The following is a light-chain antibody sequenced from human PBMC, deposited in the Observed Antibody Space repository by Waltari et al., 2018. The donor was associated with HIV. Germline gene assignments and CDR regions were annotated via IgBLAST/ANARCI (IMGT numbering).Light chain of an antibody. CDR3: QAWDSFTGL. CDR1: TLGGNY. V-gene: IGLV3-1*01. J-gene: IGLJ2*01. Sequence: SFELTQPPSVSVSPGQTARSTCSGDTLGGNYVSWYQQRPGQSPVLIIYQDTKRPSGIPERFSGSNSGNTVTLTISGTQALDEADYYCQAWDSFTGLFGGGTKLTVL. CDR2: QDT.